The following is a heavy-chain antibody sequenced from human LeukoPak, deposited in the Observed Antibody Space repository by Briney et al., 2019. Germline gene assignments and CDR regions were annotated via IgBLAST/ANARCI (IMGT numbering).Heavy chain of an antibody. CDR1: GFTFSSYG. Sequence: GGSLRLSCAASGFTFSSYGMHWVRQAPGKGLEWVAVISYDGSNKYYADSVKGRFTISRDNSKNTLYLQMNSLRAEDTAVYYCAREGDFWPAFDIWGQGTMVTVSS. J-gene: IGHJ3*02. CDR3: AREGDFWPAFDI. D-gene: IGHD3-3*01. V-gene: IGHV3-30*03. CDR2: ISYDGSNK.